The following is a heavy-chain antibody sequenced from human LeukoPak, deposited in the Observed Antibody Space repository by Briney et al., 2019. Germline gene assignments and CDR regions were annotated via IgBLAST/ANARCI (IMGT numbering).Heavy chain of an antibody. CDR3: AIMSSRSYSVVRAFDI. D-gene: IGHD1-26*01. V-gene: IGHV4-59*01. CDR2: IYSSGST. J-gene: IGHJ3*02. Sequence: SETLFLTCTVSGGSISSYYWSWIRQPPGKGLEWIGYIYSSGSTNYNPSLKSRVTISVDTSKNQFSLKLSSVTAADTAVYYCAIMSSRSYSVVRAFDIWGQGTIVTVSS. CDR1: GGSISSYY.